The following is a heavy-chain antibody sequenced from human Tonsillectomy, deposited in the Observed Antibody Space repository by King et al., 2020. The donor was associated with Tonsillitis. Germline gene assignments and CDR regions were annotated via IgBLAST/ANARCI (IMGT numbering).Heavy chain of an antibody. CDR1: DSRFGNNG. CDR3: ARELGYHVPRVAD. J-gene: IGHJ4*02. D-gene: IGHD3-10*02. CDR2: ISYDGSNE. Sequence: VQLVQSGGGVVQPGRSLRLSCEVSDSRFGNNGFHWVRQSPDKGREWVAIISYDGSNEYYADSVKGRFSISRDNSKNTVSLQMNSLRPDDTAIYFCARELGYHVPRVADWGQGTRVTVSS. V-gene: IGHV3-30*03.